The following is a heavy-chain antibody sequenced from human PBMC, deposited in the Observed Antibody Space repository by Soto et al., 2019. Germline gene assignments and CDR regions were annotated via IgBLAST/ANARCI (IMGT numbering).Heavy chain of an antibody. CDR2: IYYSGST. Sequence: SETLSLTCTVSGGSISSGGYYWSWIRQHPGKGLEWIGYIYYSGSTYYNPSLKSRVTISVDTSKNQFSLKLSSVTAADTAVYYCARGLRNYYGSGSYYGTRWFDPWGQGTLVTVSS. V-gene: IGHV4-31*03. J-gene: IGHJ5*02. D-gene: IGHD3-10*01. CDR3: ARGLRNYYGSGSYYGTRWFDP. CDR1: GGSISSGGYY.